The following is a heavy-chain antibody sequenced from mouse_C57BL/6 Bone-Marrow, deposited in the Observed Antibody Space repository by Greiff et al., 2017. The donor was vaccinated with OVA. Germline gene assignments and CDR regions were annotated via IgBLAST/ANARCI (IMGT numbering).Heavy chain of an antibody. J-gene: IGHJ2*01. CDR3: ARGDSNYDYFDY. CDR2: IYPRSGNT. Sequence: QVQLKESGAELARPGASVKLSCKASGYTFTSYGISWVKQRTGQGLEWIGEIYPRSGNTYYNEKFKGKATLTADKSSSTAYMELRSLTSEDSAVYFCARGDSNYDYFDYWGQGTTLTVSS. CDR1: GYTFTSYG. D-gene: IGHD2-5*01. V-gene: IGHV1-81*01.